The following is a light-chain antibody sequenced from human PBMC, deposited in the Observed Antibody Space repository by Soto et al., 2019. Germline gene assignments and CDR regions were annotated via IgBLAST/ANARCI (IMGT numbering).Light chain of an antibody. CDR2: GAS. J-gene: IGKJ4*01. V-gene: IGKV3-20*01. Sequence: IVLTQSPGTLSLSPGERATLSCRASQSVRSSYLAWYQQKPGQAPRLLIYGASSRATGIPDRFTGSGSGTDFTLTISRLEPEDFALYYCQQYADSPLTVGGGAKVEIK. CDR3: QQYADSPLT. CDR1: QSVRSSY.